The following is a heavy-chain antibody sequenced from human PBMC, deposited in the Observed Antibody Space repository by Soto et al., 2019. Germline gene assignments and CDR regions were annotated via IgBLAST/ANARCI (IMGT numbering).Heavy chain of an antibody. CDR3: ARDRKYQPLSEY. CDR1: GFTFSSYS. CDR2: ISSSSSTI. D-gene: IGHD2-2*01. V-gene: IGHV3-48*01. J-gene: IGHJ4*02. Sequence: EVQLVESGGGLVQPGGSLRLSCAASGFTFSSYSMNWVRHAPGKGLEWVSYISSSSSTIYYADSVKGRFTISRDNAKNSLYLQMNSLRAEDTAVYYCARDRKYQPLSEYWGQGTLVTVS.